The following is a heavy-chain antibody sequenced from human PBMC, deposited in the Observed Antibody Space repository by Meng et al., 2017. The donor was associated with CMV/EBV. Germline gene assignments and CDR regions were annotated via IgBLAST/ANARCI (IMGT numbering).Heavy chain of an antibody. D-gene: IGHD3-3*01. CDR1: GGSISSSSCY. CDR3: ARSYEFWSGYYFDY. CDR2: INYSGRT. Sequence: ESLKISCTVSGGSISSSSCYWGWIRQPPREGLEWFGSINYSGRTYYNPSLKSRVTISVDTSKNQVSLKLSSVTAADTAVYYCARSYEFWSGYYFDYWGQGTLVTVSS. V-gene: IGHV4-39*01. J-gene: IGHJ4*02.